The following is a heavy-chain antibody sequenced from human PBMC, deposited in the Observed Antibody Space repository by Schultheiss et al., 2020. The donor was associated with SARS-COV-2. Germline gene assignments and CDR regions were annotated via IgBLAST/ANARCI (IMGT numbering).Heavy chain of an antibody. J-gene: IGHJ4*02. CDR2: IYTSGST. CDR3: ASEISPYSGSYYYFDY. D-gene: IGHD1-26*01. CDR1: GGSISSYY. Sequence: SQTLSLTCTVSGGSISSYYWSWIRQPPGKGLEWIGRIYTSGSTNYNPSLKSRVTMSVDTSKNQFSLKLSSVTAADTAVYYCASEISPYSGSYYYFDYWGQGTLVTVSS. V-gene: IGHV4-4*07.